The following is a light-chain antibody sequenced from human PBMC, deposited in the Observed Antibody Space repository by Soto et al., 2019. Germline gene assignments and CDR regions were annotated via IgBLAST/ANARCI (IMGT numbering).Light chain of an antibody. CDR3: QQYGGSPWT. J-gene: IGKJ1*01. CDR1: QSVSSNY. CDR2: GAS. V-gene: IGKV3-20*01. Sequence: EIVLTQSPGTLSLSPGERATLSCRASQSVSSNYLAWYQHRPGQAPRFLIYGASSRATGIPDRFSGSGSGTDFTLTISRLEPEDFAVYYCQQYGGSPWTFGQGTKVEIK.